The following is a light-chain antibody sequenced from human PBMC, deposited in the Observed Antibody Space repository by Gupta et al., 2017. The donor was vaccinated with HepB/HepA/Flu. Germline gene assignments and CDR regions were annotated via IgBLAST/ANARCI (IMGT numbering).Light chain of an antibody. CDR1: SSDIGAYNL. CDR3: FSYAGNDNWV. J-gene: IGLJ1*01. Sequence: QPAPTHPPSASGPPGQSVTISCTGTSSDIGAYNLVSWYQQHPGKAPKLIIYDVFQRPSGVPDRFSGSKSGNTASLTVSGLQAEDEADYYCFSYAGNDNWVFGGGTKVTVL. V-gene: IGLV2-8*01. CDR2: DVF.